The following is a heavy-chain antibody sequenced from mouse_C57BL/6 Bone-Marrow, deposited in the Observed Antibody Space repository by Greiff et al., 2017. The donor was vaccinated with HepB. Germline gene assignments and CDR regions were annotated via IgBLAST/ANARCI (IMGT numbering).Heavy chain of an antibody. CDR3: ARADSSGYVMDY. Sequence: EVQLVESGGGLVKPGGSLKLSCAASGFTFSSYAMSWVRQTPEKRLEWVATISDGGSYTYYPDNVKGRFTISRDNAKNNLYLQMSHLKSEDTAMYYCARADSSGYVMDYWGQGTSVTVSS. CDR1: GFTFSSYA. V-gene: IGHV5-4*01. D-gene: IGHD3-2*02. CDR2: ISDGGSYT. J-gene: IGHJ4*01.